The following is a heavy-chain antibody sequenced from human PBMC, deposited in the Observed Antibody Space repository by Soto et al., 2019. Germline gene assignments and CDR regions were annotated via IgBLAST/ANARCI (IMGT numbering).Heavy chain of an antibody. CDR3: ARGTGGATSSGKDQFDY. V-gene: IGHV3-7*01. Sequence: EVQLVESGGGLVQPGGSLRLSCAGSGFIFGNFWMTWVRQAPGKGLEWVANIKQDGSETYYVDSVKGRFTISRDNVKHSLYLQKNSLRNEDTAVYYCARGTGGATSSGKDQFDYWRQGTLVRVSS. CDR2: IKQDGSET. D-gene: IGHD1-26*01. CDR1: GFIFGNFW. J-gene: IGHJ4*02.